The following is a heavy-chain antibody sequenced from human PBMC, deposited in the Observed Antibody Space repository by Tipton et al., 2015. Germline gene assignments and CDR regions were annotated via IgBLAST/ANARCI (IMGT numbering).Heavy chain of an antibody. CDR3: ARDINKDFWSGCLDS. V-gene: IGHV3-23*01. D-gene: IGHD3-3*01. CDR1: GFTFSSYA. CDR2: ISGSGGST. J-gene: IGHJ4*02. Sequence: SLRLSCAASGFTFSSYAMSWVRQAPGKGLEWVSTISGSGGSTYYADSVKGRFTISRDQSKSTVFLQLNSLRAGDTAEYYCARDINKDFWSGCLDSWGQGTLVTVSS.